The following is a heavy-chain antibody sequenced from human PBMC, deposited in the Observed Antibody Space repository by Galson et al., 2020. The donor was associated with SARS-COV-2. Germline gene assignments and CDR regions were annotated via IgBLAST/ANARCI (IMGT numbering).Heavy chain of an antibody. Sequence: ASVKVSCKASGYTFTGYYMHWVRQAPGQGLEWMGRINPNSGGTNYAQKFQGRVTMTRDTSISTAYMELSRLRSDDTAVYYCARDKYYYGSGSYYYYYYYMDVWGKGTTVTISS. J-gene: IGHJ6*03. CDR1: GYTFTGYY. V-gene: IGHV1-2*06. D-gene: IGHD3-10*01. CDR2: INPNSGGT. CDR3: ARDKYYYGSGSYYYYYYYMDV.